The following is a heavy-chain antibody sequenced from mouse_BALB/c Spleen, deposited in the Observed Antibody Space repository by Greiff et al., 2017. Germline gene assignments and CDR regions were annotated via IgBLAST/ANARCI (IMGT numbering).Heavy chain of an antibody. CDR1: GFNIKDYY. Sequence: VQLQQSGAELVRSGASVKLSCTASGFNIKDYYMHWVKQRPEQGLEWIGWIDPENGDTEYAPKFQGKATITADTSSNTAYLQLSSLTSEDTAVYYCARDGYDGYFDVWGAGTTVTVSS. CDR2: IDPENGDT. J-gene: IGHJ1*01. CDR3: ARDGYDGYFDV. V-gene: IGHV14-4*02. D-gene: IGHD2-2*01.